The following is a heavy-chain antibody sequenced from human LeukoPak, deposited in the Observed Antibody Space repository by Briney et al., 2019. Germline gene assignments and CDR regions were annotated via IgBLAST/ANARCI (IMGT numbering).Heavy chain of an antibody. CDR3: ARGYYGSGSHCCHMDV. CDR1: GGSFSGYY. V-gene: IGHV4-34*01. Sequence: SETLSLTCAVYGGSFSGYYWSWIRQPPGKGLEWIGEINHSGSTNYNPSLTSRVTISVDTSKNQFSLKLSSVTAADTAVYYCARGYYGSGSHCCHMDVWGKGTTITVS. D-gene: IGHD3-10*01. CDR2: INHSGST. J-gene: IGHJ6*03.